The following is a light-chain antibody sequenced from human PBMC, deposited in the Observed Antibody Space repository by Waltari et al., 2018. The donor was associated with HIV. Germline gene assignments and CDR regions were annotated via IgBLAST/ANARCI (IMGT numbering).Light chain of an antibody. CDR1: NSHIGADS. V-gene: IGLV1-47*01. Sequence: QSVLPQPPSASGPPGPRVTISCSGSNSHIGADSVYWYHQLPGAAPRLLIYRDNQRPSGVPDRCSGSKSGTSASLAISGLRSEDESDYYCAAWDDSLGGVIFGGGTKLTVL. CDR2: RDN. J-gene: IGLJ2*01. CDR3: AAWDDSLGGVI.